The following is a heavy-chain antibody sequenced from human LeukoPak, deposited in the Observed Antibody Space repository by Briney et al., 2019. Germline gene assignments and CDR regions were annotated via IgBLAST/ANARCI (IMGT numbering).Heavy chain of an antibody. J-gene: IGHJ4*02. CDR1: GGSVSSGSYY. Sequence: TSETLSLTCTVSGGSVSSGSYYWSWIRQPPGKGLEWIGYIYYSGSTNHNPPLKSRVTISVDTSKNQFSLKLSSVTAADTAVYYCARNSGGLVPRQYYFDYWGQGTLVTVSS. CDR2: IYYSGST. CDR3: ARNSGGLVPRQYYFDY. V-gene: IGHV4-61*01. D-gene: IGHD3-10*01.